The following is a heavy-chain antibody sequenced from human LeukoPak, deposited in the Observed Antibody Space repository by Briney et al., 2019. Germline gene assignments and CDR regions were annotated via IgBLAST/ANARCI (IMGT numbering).Heavy chain of an antibody. V-gene: IGHV3-11*05. D-gene: IGHD2-15*01. CDR2: ISGSTSYT. CDR1: RFTFNDYY. CDR3: ARALSWGQGYNYGMDV. J-gene: IGHJ6*02. Sequence: GGSLRLSCAASRFTFNDYYMIWIRQAPGKGLEWVSYISGSTSYTNYADSVKGRFTISRDNAKNSLYLQMNSLRAEDTAVYYCARALSWGQGYNYGMDVWGQGTTVTVSS.